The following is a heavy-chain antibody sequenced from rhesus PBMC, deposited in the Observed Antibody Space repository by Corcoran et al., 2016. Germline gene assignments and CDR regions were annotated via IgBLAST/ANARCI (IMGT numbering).Heavy chain of an antibody. J-gene: IGHJ4*01. D-gene: IGHD3-9*01. CDR1: GGSISGGYC. Sequence: QVQLQESGPGLVKPSETLSLTCAVSGGSISGGYCWGWIRQHPGKGLEWFGNIYGNPANTYTNPSLKRRVTISTDTSKNQFSLRLSSVTAADTAVYYCASKITRMITVTIAHFDYWGQGVLVTVSS. CDR2: IYGNPANT. CDR3: ASKITRMITVTIAHFDY. V-gene: IGHV4S7*01.